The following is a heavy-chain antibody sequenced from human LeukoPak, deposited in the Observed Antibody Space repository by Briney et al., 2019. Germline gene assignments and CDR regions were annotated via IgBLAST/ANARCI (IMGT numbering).Heavy chain of an antibody. CDR2: IWSDATNR. J-gene: IGHJ4*01. V-gene: IGHV3-33*01. Sequence: GGSLRLSCAASGFIFSNYGMHWVRQAPGKGLEWVAVIWSDATNRFYGDSVKGRFTISRDNSQNTVFLQMNSLRAEDTAIYYCARDAQRGFDYSNSLEYWGHGTLVTVSS. D-gene: IGHD4-11*01. CDR3: ARDAQRGFDYSNSLEY. CDR1: GFIFSNYG.